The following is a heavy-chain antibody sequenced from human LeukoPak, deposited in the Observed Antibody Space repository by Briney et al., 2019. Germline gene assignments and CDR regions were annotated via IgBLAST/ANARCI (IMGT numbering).Heavy chain of an antibody. CDR2: INSDGINT. CDR3: ARDGGYCTGSSCSRPYYFDY. Sequence: GGSLRLSCAASGFTFSNYWMHWVRQAPGKGLVWVSRINSDGINTSYADSVKGRFTISRDNAKNSLFLQMNSLRAEDTAVYYCARDGGYCTGSSCSRPYYFDYWGQGTLVTVSS. J-gene: IGHJ4*02. V-gene: IGHV3-74*01. CDR1: GFTFSNYW. D-gene: IGHD2-15*01.